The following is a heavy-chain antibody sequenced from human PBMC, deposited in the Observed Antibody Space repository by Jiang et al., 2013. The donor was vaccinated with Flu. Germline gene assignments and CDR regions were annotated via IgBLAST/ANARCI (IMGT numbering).Heavy chain of an antibody. CDR3: AAAPHYQLEGHQFYHYYYMDV. J-gene: IGHJ6*03. D-gene: IGHD2-2*01. V-gene: IGHV1-58*01. Sequence: QLVESGAEVKKSGSSVKVSCKASGFTLSTSAVQWVRQARGQRLEWIGWIVVGSDYTDNTQKFQERVTITRDMSTATAYMEVSSLRSEDTAVYYCAAAPHYQLEGHQFYHYYYMDVWGKGTTVTVS. CDR1: GFTLSTSA. CDR2: IVVGSDYT.